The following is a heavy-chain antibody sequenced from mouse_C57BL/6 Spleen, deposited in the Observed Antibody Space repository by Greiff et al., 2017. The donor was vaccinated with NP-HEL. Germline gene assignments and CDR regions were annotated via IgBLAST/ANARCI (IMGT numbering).Heavy chain of an antibody. J-gene: IGHJ1*03. CDR3: ARDQVEGYFDV. D-gene: IGHD1-1*01. CDR1: GFTFSDYY. CDR2: INYDGSST. Sequence: EVQRVESEGGLVQPGSSMKLSCTASGFTFSDYYMAWVRQVPEKGLEWVANINYDGSSTYYLDSLKSRFIISRDNAKNILYLQMSSLKSEDTATYYCARDQVEGYFDVWGTGTTVTVSS. V-gene: IGHV5-16*01.